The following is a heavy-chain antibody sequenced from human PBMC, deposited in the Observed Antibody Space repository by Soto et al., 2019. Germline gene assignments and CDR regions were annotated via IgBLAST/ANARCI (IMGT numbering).Heavy chain of an antibody. V-gene: IGHV1-3*01. CDR2: INAGNGNT. CDR1: GYTFTSYA. CDR3: ARPQPYSSSWRTFDY. Sequence: XSVKVSFNASGYTFTSYAMHLVRQTPGQRLEWMGWINAGNGNTKYSQKFQGRVTITRDTSASTAYMELSSLRSEDTAVYYCARPQPYSSSWRTFDYWGQGTLVTVSS. D-gene: IGHD6-13*01. J-gene: IGHJ4*02.